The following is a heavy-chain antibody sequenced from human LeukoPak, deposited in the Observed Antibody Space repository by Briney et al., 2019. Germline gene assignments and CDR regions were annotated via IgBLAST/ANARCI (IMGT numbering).Heavy chain of an antibody. Sequence: PGGSLRLSCAASGFTFSSYWMSWVRHPPGKGLEWVANIKQDGSEKYYVNSVKSRFTISRDNAKNSLYLQMNTLRAEDTAVYYCASGSGSFDYWGQGTLVTVSS. CDR2: IKQDGSEK. CDR1: GFTFSSYW. J-gene: IGHJ4*02. V-gene: IGHV3-7*01. D-gene: IGHD1-26*01. CDR3: ASGSGSFDY.